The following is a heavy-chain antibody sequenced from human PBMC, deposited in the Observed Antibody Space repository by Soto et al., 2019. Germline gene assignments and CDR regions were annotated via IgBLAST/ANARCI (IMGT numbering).Heavy chain of an antibody. V-gene: IGHV3-30-3*01. CDR2: ISYDGSNK. D-gene: IGHD1-26*01. Sequence: GGSLRLSCAASGFTFSSYAMHWVRQAPGKGLEWVAVISYDGSNKYYADSVKGRFTISRDNSKNTLYLQMNSLRAEDTAVYYCAREGSSGSYYPTPLGYYYGMDVWGQGTTVTVSS. CDR1: GFTFSSYA. CDR3: AREGSSGSYYPTPLGYYYGMDV. J-gene: IGHJ6*02.